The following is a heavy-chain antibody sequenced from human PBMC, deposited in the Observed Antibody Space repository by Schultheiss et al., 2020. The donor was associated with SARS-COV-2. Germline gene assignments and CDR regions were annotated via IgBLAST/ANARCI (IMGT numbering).Heavy chain of an antibody. CDR1: GYSISSGYY. Sequence: SETLSLTCAVSGYSISSGYYWSWIRQPPGKGLEWIGYIYYSGSTNYNPSLKSRVTISVDTSKNQFSLKLSSVTAADTAVYYCARSPDYYDSSGYMLDYWGQGTLVTVSS. D-gene: IGHD3-22*01. CDR2: IYYSGST. J-gene: IGHJ4*02. CDR3: ARSPDYYDSSGYMLDY. V-gene: IGHV4-38-2*01.